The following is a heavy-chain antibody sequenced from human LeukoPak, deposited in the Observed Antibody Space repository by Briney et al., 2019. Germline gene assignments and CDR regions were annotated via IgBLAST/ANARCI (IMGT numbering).Heavy chain of an antibody. CDR2: IWYDGSNK. CDR1: GFTFSSYG. D-gene: IGHD2-15*01. V-gene: IGHV3-33*01. Sequence: PGGSLRLSCAASGFTFSSYGMHWVRQAPGKGLEWVAVIWYDGSNKYYADSVKGRFTISRDNSKNTLYLQMNSLRAEDTAVYYCARELCSGGSCQLWGYFDYWGQGTLVTVSS. J-gene: IGHJ4*02. CDR3: ARELCSGGSCQLWGYFDY.